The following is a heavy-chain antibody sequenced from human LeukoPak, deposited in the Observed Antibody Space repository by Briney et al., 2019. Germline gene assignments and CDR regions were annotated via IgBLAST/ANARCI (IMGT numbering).Heavy chain of an antibody. V-gene: IGHV3-15*01. Sequence: GGSLRLSCAASGFTFSNAWMSWVRQAPGKGLEWVGRIKSKTDGGTTDYAAPVKGRFTISRDDSKNTLYLQMNSLKTEDTAVYYCTRKILEGSGWSSYYYYYYMDVWGKGTTVTVSS. CDR2: IKSKTDGGTT. D-gene: IGHD6-19*01. CDR3: TRKILEGSGWSSYYYYYYMDV. J-gene: IGHJ6*03. CDR1: GFTFSNAW.